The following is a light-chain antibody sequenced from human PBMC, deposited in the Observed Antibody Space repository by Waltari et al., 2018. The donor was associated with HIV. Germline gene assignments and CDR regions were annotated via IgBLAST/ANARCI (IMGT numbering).Light chain of an antibody. V-gene: IGLV3-21*02. CDR2: DDR. Sequence: SYVLTQPPSVPVAPGQTARITCGGHDIGSQSVQWYQQKPGPAPVLVVYDDRDRPSGIPERFSGSNFGSTATLTISRVEAGDEADYYCQVWHRDSEHYVFGTGTKVTVL. CDR3: QVWHRDSEHYV. CDR1: DIGSQS. J-gene: IGLJ1*01.